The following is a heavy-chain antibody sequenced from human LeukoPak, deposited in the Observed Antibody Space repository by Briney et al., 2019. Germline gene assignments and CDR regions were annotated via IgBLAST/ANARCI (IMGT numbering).Heavy chain of an antibody. J-gene: IGHJ4*02. D-gene: IGHD3-16*01. Sequence: GESLKISCKGSGYSFTSYWIGWVRQMPGKGLKWMGIIDPGDSDTRYSPSFQGQVTISADKSISTAYLQWSSLKASDTAMYYCARPHRGTTNQFDYWGQGTLVTVSS. V-gene: IGHV5-51*01. CDR1: GYSFTSYW. CDR2: IDPGDSDT. CDR3: ARPHRGTTNQFDY.